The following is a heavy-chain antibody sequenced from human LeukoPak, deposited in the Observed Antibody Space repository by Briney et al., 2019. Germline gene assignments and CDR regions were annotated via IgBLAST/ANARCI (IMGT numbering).Heavy chain of an antibody. CDR3: ARDRGGTGYSYGLDYYYYGMDV. Sequence: SETLSLTCAVYGGSFSGYYWSWIRQPPGKGLEWIGEINHSGSTNYNPSLKSRVTISVDTSKNQFSLKLSSVTAADTAVYYCARDRGGTGYSYGLDYYYYGMDVWGQGTTVTVSS. CDR2: INHSGST. V-gene: IGHV4-34*01. CDR1: GGSFSGYY. J-gene: IGHJ6*02. D-gene: IGHD5-18*01.